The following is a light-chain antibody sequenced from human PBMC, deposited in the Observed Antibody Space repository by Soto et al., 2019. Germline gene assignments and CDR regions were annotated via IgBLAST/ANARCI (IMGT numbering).Light chain of an antibody. V-gene: IGKV1-33*01. CDR1: QDINKY. J-gene: IGKJ3*01. CDR3: QQYDNFPPLT. Sequence: DIQMTQSPSSLSASVGDRVTITCQASQDINKYLNWYQQKAGKAPKLLIYDASNLQTGVPPRFSGSGSGTDFTFTITSLQPEDVATYYCQQYDNFPPLTFGPGTKVDIK. CDR2: DAS.